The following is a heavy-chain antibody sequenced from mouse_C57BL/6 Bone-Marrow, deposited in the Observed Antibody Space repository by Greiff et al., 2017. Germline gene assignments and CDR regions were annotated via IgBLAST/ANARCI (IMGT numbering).Heavy chain of an antibody. V-gene: IGHV5-4*01. CDR1: GFTFSSYA. CDR3: AREGDYGSSYGDDFDY. CDR2: ISDGGSYT. Sequence: EVQGVESGGGLVKPGGSLKLSCAASGFTFSSYAMSWVRQTPEKRLEWVATISDGGSYTYYPDNVKGRFTISRDNAKNNLYLQMSHLKSEDTAMYYCAREGDYGSSYGDDFDYWGQGTTLTVSS. D-gene: IGHD1-1*01. J-gene: IGHJ2*01.